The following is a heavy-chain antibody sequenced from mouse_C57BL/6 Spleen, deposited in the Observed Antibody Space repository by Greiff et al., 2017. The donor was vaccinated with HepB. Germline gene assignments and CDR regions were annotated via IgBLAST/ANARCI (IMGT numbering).Heavy chain of an antibody. CDR3: AREKNYYDYDDAMDY. J-gene: IGHJ4*01. D-gene: IGHD2-4*01. CDR1: GYTFTDYY. Sequence: VQLQQSGPVLVKPGASVKMSCKASGYTFTDYYMNWVKQSHGKSLEWIGVINPYNGGTSYNQKFKGKATLTVDKSSSTAYMELNSLTSEDSAVYYCAREKNYYDYDDAMDYWGQGTSVTVSS. CDR2: INPYNGGT. V-gene: IGHV1-19*01.